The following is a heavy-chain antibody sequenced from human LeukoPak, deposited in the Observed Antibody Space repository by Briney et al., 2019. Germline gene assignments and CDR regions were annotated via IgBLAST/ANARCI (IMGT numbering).Heavy chain of an antibody. Sequence: PGGSLRLSCAASGFTFSSYSMNWVRQAPGKGLEWVSYISSSGSTIYYADSVKGRFTISRDNAKNSLYLQMNSLRAEDTAVYYCARGPDSSGYWDYWGQGTLVTVSS. CDR2: ISSSGSTI. CDR1: GFTFSSYS. D-gene: IGHD3-22*01. J-gene: IGHJ4*02. CDR3: ARGPDSSGYWDY. V-gene: IGHV3-48*04.